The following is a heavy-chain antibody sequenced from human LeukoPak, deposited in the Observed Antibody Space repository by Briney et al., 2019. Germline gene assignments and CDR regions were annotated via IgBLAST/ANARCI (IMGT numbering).Heavy chain of an antibody. D-gene: IGHD6-6*01. V-gene: IGHV1-2*02. CDR1: GYTFTSYG. CDR3: ARAGSSSSPTFDY. CDR2: INPNSGGT. J-gene: IGHJ4*02. Sequence: ASVKVSCKASGYTFTSYGISWVRQAPGQGLEWMGWINPNSGGTNYAQKFQGRVTMTRDTSISTAYMELSRLRSDDTAVYYCARAGSSSSPTFDYWGQGTLVTVSS.